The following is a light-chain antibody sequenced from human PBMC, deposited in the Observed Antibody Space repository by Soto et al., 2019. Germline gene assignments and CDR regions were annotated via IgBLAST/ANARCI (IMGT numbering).Light chain of an antibody. CDR2: GTS. Sequence: EIVLTQSPGTLSLSPGDRATLSCRASQSISSNYLAWYQQKPGQAPRLLIFGTSGRATGIPDRFSGSGSGTDFTLTISRLEPEDIAMYYCQQYCSSLPYTFGQGTKLEIK. J-gene: IGKJ2*01. V-gene: IGKV3-20*01. CDR1: QSISSNY. CDR3: QQYCSSLPYT.